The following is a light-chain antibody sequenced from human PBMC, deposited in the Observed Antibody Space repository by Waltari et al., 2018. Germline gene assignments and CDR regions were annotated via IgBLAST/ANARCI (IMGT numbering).Light chain of an antibody. Sequence: QSALTQPASVSGSPGQSITISCTGTSSDVGGYNYVSWYQQPPGQAPKLMIYDVSKRPSGVSNRFSGTKAGNTASLTISGLQAGDEADYYCSSYTSSSTVVFGGGTKLTVL. CDR2: DVS. J-gene: IGLJ2*01. CDR1: SSDVGGYNY. CDR3: SSYTSSSTVV. V-gene: IGLV2-14*01.